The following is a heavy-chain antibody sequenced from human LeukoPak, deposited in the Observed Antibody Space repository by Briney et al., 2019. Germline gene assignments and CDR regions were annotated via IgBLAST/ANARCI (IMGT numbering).Heavy chain of an antibody. CDR3: ATSPSAGWFDP. J-gene: IGHJ5*02. D-gene: IGHD3-10*01. V-gene: IGHV4-34*01. CDR1: GGSFSGYY. CDR2: INHSGST. Sequence: SETLSLTCAVYGGSFSGYYWSWIRQPPGKGLEWIGEINHSGSTNYNPSLKGRVTISVDTSKNQFSLKLSSVTAADTAVYYCATSPSAGWFDPWGQGTLVTVSS.